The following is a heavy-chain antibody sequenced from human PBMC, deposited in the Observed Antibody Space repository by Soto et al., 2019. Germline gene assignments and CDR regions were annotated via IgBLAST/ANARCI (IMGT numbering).Heavy chain of an antibody. Sequence: TSETLSLTCTVSGGSINSSYSCWSWIRQPPGEGLEWIGHIFDSGTTYTNPSLRSQVAISLDTSKNHFSLTLSSVTAADTAVYYCARGPSGDKVQYWGQGALVTGSS. J-gene: IGHJ4*02. CDR2: IFDSGTT. V-gene: IGHV4-30-4*01. D-gene: IGHD7-27*01. CDR1: GGSINSSYSC. CDR3: ARGPSGDKVQY.